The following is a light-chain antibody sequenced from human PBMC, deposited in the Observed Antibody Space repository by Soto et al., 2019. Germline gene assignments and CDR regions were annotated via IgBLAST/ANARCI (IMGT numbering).Light chain of an antibody. CDR3: PEGNDTRNGHV. CDR1: SSNIGTSS. CDR2: TTN. J-gene: IGLJ1*01. Sequence: QSVLTQPHSASGTPGQRVTISCSGSSSNIGTSSVHWFQQLPGTAPKLLISTTNQRPSGVPERFSGSKSGTSASLAISGLQSEEEADFNCPEGNDTRNGHVFGTGTRV. V-gene: IGLV1-44*01.